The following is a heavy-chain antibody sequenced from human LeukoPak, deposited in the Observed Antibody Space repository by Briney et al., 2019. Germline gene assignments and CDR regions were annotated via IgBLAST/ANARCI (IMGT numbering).Heavy chain of an antibody. D-gene: IGHD3-22*01. V-gene: IGHV3-7*01. J-gene: IGHJ4*02. CDR1: GFTFSSYW. Sequence: GGSLRLSCAASGFTFSSYWMSWVRQAPGKGLEWVANIKQDGSEKYHVDSVKGRFTISRDNAKNSLYLQMNSLRAEDTAVYYCARDPLAYYYDSSGYYYVRLGLDYWGQGTLVTVSS. CDR3: ARDPLAYYYDSSGYYYVRLGLDY. CDR2: IKQDGSEK.